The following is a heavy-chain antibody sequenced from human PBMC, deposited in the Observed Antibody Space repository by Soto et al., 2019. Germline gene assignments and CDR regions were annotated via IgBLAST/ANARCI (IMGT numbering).Heavy chain of an antibody. Sequence: ASVKVSCKASGGTFSSYTISWVRQAPGQGLEWMGRIIPILGIANYAQKFQGRVTITADKSTSTAYMELSSLRSEDTAVYYCARTTDLRYFHRLLFVYWGQGTLVTVSS. CDR3: ARTTDLRYFHRLLFVY. D-gene: IGHD3-9*01. V-gene: IGHV1-69*02. J-gene: IGHJ4*02. CDR1: GGTFSSYT. CDR2: IIPILGIA.